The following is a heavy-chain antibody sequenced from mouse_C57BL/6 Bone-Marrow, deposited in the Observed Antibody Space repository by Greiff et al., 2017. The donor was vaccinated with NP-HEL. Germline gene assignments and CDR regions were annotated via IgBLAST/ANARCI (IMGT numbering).Heavy chain of an antibody. D-gene: IGHD2-1*01. V-gene: IGHV5-4*03. Sequence: EVKLVESGGGLVKPGGSLKLSCAASGFTFSSYAMSWVRQTPEKRLEWVATISDGGSYTYYPDNVKGRFTISRDNAKNNLYLQMSHLKSEDTAMYYCASGNPWGQGTLVTVSA. CDR1: GFTFSSYA. CDR2: ISDGGSYT. CDR3: ASGNP. J-gene: IGHJ3*01.